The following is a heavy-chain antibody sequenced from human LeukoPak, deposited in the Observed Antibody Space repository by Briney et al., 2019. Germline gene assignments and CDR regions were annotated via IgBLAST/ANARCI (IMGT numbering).Heavy chain of an antibody. CDR1: GFTFSSFD. D-gene: IGHD1-1*01. CDR2: IGTASDT. Sequence: HPGGSLRLSCAASGFTFSSFDMHWVRQATGQGLEWVSTIGTASDTYYPGSVEGRFTLSRDNAKNSLYLQMNSLTAGDTAVYYCARGPPRGKYYYMDVWGKGTAVTVSS. V-gene: IGHV3-13*01. CDR3: ARGPPRGKYYYMDV. J-gene: IGHJ6*03.